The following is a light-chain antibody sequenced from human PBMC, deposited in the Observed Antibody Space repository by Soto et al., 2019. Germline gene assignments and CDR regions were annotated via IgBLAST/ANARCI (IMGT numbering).Light chain of an antibody. Sequence: DIQMTQSPSTLSASVGDRVTITCRASQSISSWLAWYQQKPGKAPKVLIFVASSLESGVPSRFSGSGSATEFTLTISSLQPDDFATYYCQQYSTYPWTFGQGTKVEIK. CDR1: QSISSW. CDR2: VAS. J-gene: IGKJ1*01. V-gene: IGKV1-5*01. CDR3: QQYSTYPWT.